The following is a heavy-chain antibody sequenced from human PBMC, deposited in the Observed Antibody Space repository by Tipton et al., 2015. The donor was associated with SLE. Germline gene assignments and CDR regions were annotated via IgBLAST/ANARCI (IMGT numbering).Heavy chain of an antibody. CDR1: GFIFSDYA. J-gene: IGHJ4*02. CDR3: ARDFWGSYEY. V-gene: IGHV3-72*01. CDR2: VNIRTQSYAT. D-gene: IGHD3-16*01. Sequence: SLRLSCAASGFIFSDYAMDWVCQAPGRGLEWVGCVNIRTQSYATEYAASVKGRFTFSRDDSKNSVYLQMTSLKTEDTALYYCARDFWGSYEYWGQGILVTVSS.